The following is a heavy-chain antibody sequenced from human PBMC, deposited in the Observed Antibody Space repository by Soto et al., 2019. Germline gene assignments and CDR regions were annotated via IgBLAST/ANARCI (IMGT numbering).Heavy chain of an antibody. CDR2: IYYSGST. D-gene: IGHD2-15*01. CDR1: GGSISSSSYY. V-gene: IGHV4-31*03. CDR3: ARGSVVAATLFDY. Sequence: PSETLSLTCTVSGGSISSSSYYWSWIRQHPGKGLEWIGYIYYSGSTYYNPSLKSRVTISVDTSKNQFSLKLSSVTAADTAVYYCARGSVVAATLFDYWGQGILVTVSS. J-gene: IGHJ4*02.